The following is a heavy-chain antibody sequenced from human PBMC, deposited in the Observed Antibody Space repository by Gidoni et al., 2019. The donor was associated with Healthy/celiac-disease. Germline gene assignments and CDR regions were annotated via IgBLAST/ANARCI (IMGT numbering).Heavy chain of an antibody. V-gene: IGHV1-69*06. D-gene: IGHD1-1*01. CDR3: ARKEMATTTFDY. CDR2: IIPIFGKA. Sequence: QVQLVQSGAEVKKPGSSVQVSCKASGGTFSSYAIIWVRQAPGQRLEWMGGIIPIFGKAHYAQKFQGRVTITAEKSTSTAYMELSSLRSEDTAVDYCARKEMATTTFDYWGQGTLVTVSS. J-gene: IGHJ4*02. CDR1: GGTFSSYA.